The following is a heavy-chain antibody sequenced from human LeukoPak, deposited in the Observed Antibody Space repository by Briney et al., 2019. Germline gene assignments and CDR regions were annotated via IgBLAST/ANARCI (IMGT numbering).Heavy chain of an antibody. D-gene: IGHD2-2*01. CDR2: IIPIFGTA. CDR3: ARDTDDIVVVPAANWYFDL. CDR1: GGTFSSYA. Sequence: SVKVSCKASGGTFSSYAISWVRQAPGQGLEWMGGIIPIFGTASYAQKFQGRVTITADESTSTAYMELSSLRSEDTAVYYCARDTDDIVVVPAANWYFDLWGRGTLVTVSS. V-gene: IGHV1-69*13. J-gene: IGHJ2*01.